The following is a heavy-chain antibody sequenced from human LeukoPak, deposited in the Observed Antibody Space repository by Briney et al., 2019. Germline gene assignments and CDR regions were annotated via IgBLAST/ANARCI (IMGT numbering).Heavy chain of an antibody. D-gene: IGHD2-15*01. Sequence: GGSLRLSCAASGFTFSDYYMSWIRQAPGKGVERVSYISSSGSTIFYAVSVKGRFTIARDTAKNLLYLQMNSLRAEDTAVYYCARVPTGGSSGGRGYYYYYYMDVWGKGTTVTVSS. CDR3: ARVPTGGSSGGRGYYYYYYMDV. CDR2: ISSSGSTI. CDR1: GFTFSDYY. J-gene: IGHJ6*03. V-gene: IGHV3-11*01.